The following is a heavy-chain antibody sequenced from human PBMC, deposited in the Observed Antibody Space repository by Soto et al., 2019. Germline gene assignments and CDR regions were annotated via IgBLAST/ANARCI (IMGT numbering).Heavy chain of an antibody. J-gene: IGHJ6*02. V-gene: IGHV3-30*03. D-gene: IGHD5-18*01. CDR1: GFGFSSYG. Sequence: QVQMVESGGGVVQPGRSLRVPCADSGFGFSSYGMHWVRQAPGKGLEWVAVISFDGSNKYYADSVKGRFTISRDNSKNTLYLQMNSLRREDTAVYYCARDRIQLWSYYYHGMDVWGHGTTVTVSS. CDR2: ISFDGSNK. CDR3: ARDRIQLWSYYYHGMDV.